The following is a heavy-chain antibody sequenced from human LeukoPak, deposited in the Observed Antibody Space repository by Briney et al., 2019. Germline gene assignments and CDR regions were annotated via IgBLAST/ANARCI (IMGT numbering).Heavy chain of an antibody. CDR3: ARMYGSGSYTVDY. CDR1: GYTFTGYY. D-gene: IGHD3-10*01. Sequence: ASVKVSCKASGYTFTGYYMHWVRQAPGQRLEWMGWINPNSGGTNYAQKFQGRVTMTRDTSISTAYMELSRLRSDDTAVYYCARMYGSGSYTVDYWGQGTLVTVSS. V-gene: IGHV1-2*02. CDR2: INPNSGGT. J-gene: IGHJ4*02.